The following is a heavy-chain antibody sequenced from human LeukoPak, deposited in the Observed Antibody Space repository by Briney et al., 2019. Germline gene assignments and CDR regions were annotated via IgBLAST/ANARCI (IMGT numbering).Heavy chain of an antibody. V-gene: IGHV3-30-3*01. CDR2: ISYDGSNE. CDR1: GFTFSSYA. D-gene: IGHD5-12*01. Sequence: PGRSLRLSCAASGFTFSSYAMHWVRQAPGKGLEWVAVISYDGSNEYYADSVKGRFTISRDNSKNTLYLQMNSLRAEDTAVYYCARPRRDGYNEQAFDIWGQGTMVTVSS. CDR3: ARPRRDGYNEQAFDI. J-gene: IGHJ3*02.